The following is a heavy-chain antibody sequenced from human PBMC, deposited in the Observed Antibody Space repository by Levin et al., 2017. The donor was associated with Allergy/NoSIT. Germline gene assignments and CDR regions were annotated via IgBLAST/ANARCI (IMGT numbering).Heavy chain of an antibody. CDR3: ARRVGYCSSTSCSHYYYYMDV. V-gene: IGHV5-10-1*01. Sequence: GESLKISCKGSGYSFTSYWISWVRQMPGKGLEWMGRIDPSDSYTNYSPSFQGHVTISADKSISTAYLQWSSLKASDTAMYYCARRVGYCSSTSCSHYYYYMDVWGKGTTVTVSS. CDR1: GYSFTSYW. J-gene: IGHJ6*03. CDR2: IDPSDSYT. D-gene: IGHD2-2*01.